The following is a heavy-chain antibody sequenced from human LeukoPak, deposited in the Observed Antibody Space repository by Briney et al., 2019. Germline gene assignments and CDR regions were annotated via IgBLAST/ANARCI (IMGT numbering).Heavy chain of an antibody. CDR2: IYHSGST. CDR3: ARGTGYGYYYGMDV. J-gene: IGHJ6*02. D-gene: IGHD2-15*01. Sequence: SETLSLTCAVSGGSISSGGYSWSWIRPPPGKGLEWIGYIYHSGSTYYNPSLKSRVTISVDRSKNQFSLKLSSVTAADTAVYYCARGTGYGYYYGMDVWGQGTTVTVSS. CDR1: GGSISSGGYS. V-gene: IGHV4-30-2*01.